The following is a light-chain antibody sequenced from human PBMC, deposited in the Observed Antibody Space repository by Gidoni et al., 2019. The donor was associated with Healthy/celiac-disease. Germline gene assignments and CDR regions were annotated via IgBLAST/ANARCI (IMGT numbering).Light chain of an antibody. CDR2: KVS. CDR3: MQGTHWRWT. V-gene: IGKV2-30*01. Sequence: DVVMTQSPLSLPVTLGQPASISCRSSQSLVYSDGNTSLNWFQQRPGQSPRRLIYKVSNRDSGFPDRFSGSWSGTDFTLKISRVEAEDVGVYYCMQGTHWRWTFXQXTKVEIK. CDR1: QSLVYSDGNTS. J-gene: IGKJ1*01.